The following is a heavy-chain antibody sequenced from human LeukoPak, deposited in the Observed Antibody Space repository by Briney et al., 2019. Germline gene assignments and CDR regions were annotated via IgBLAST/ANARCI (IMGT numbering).Heavy chain of an antibody. J-gene: IGHJ3*02. V-gene: IGHV1-2*06. CDR2: INPNSGGT. D-gene: IGHD6-19*01. CDR1: GYTFTGYY. CDR3: ARESGSHIAVAGWYAFDI. Sequence: GASVKVSCKASGYTFTGYYMHWVRQAPGQGLEWMGRINPNSGGTNYAQKFQGRVTMTRDTSIRTVYMELRSLTSDDTAVYYCARESGSHIAVAGWYAFDIWGQGTMVTVSS.